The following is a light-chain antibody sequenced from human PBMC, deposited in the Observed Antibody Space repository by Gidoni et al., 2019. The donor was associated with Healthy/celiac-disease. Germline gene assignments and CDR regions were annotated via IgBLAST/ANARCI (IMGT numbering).Light chain of an antibody. CDR2: DAS. CDR1: QSVSSS. V-gene: IGKV3-11*01. Sequence: EIVLTQSPATLSLSPGDRATLSCRASQSVSSSLGWYQQKPGQAPRLLIDDASNRATGIPARFSGSGSGTDFTLTISSLEPEDFAVYYCQQRSNWPRTFXQXTKVEIK. CDR3: QQRSNWPRT. J-gene: IGKJ1*01.